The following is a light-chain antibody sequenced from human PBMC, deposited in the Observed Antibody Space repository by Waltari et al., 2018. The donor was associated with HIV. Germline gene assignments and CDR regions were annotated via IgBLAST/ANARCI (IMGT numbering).Light chain of an antibody. CDR3: QQYQSLTPLT. CDR1: QDIGRN. CDR2: DAS. Sequence: DIQMTQSPSSLSASVGDRVTITCQASQDIGRNLNWYQQKPGSAPKVLIFDASNLDSGVPSRFVGSGSGTYFTLTISSLQPEDIATYFCQQYQSLTPLTFGQGTRL. V-gene: IGKV1-33*01. J-gene: IGKJ5*01.